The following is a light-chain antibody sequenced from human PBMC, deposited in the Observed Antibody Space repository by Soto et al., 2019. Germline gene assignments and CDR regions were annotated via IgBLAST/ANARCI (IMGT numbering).Light chain of an antibody. J-gene: IGKJ4*01. CDR1: QSISSY. V-gene: IGKV1-39*01. Sequence: DIQMTQSPSSLSASVGDRVTITCRAGQSISSYLNWYQQKPGKAPKLLIYAASSLQSGVPSRFSGSGSGTDFTLTISSLQPEDFATYYCQQSYSTPRTFGGGTKVGIK. CDR3: QQSYSTPRT. CDR2: AAS.